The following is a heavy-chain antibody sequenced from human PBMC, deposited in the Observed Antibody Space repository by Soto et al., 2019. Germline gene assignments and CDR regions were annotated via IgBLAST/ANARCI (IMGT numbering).Heavy chain of an antibody. Sequence: GGSLRLSCAASGFTFSDYYMSWIRQAPGKWLEWVSYISSSSSYTNYADSVKGRFTISRDNAKNSLYLQMNSLRAEDTAVYYCASEFTRYCSGGSCYSVDYWGQGXLVTVYS. V-gene: IGHV3-11*06. CDR1: GFTFSDYY. CDR3: ASEFTRYCSGGSCYSVDY. D-gene: IGHD2-15*01. J-gene: IGHJ4*02. CDR2: ISSSSSYT.